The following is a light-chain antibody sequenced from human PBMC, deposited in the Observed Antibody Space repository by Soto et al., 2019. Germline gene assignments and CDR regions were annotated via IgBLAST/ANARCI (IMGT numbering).Light chain of an antibody. CDR3: QQYGSSPRT. CDR1: QSLSSSQ. V-gene: IGKV3-20*01. Sequence: ELVLTQSPGPLSLSRGERATLSCIASQSLSSSQLAWYQQKPGQAPRLLIHDASSRATGISDRFTGSGSGTDFTLTITTLEPEDFAVYYCQQYGSSPRTFGLGTKVDIK. J-gene: IGKJ1*01. CDR2: DAS.